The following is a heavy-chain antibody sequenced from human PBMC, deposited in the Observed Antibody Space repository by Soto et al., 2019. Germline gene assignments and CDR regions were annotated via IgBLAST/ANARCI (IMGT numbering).Heavy chain of an antibody. CDR2: IIPIFGTA. CDR1: GGAFSSYA. Sequence: SVKVSCKASGGAFSSYAISWVRQAPGQGLEWMGGIIPIFGTANYAQKFQGRVTITADESTSTAYMELSSLRSEDTAVYYCARESAGSGKNNWFDPWGQGMLVTVSS. CDR3: ARESAGSGKNNWFDP. V-gene: IGHV1-69*13. J-gene: IGHJ5*02. D-gene: IGHD3-10*01.